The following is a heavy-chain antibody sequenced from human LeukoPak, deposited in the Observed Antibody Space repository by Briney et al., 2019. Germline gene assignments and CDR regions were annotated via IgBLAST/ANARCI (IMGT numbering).Heavy chain of an antibody. CDR3: ASDSVDIVVVPATIDY. D-gene: IGHD2-2*03. J-gene: IGHJ4*02. V-gene: IGHV1-18*01. CDR2: INAYNGNT. CDR1: GYTFTSYG. Sequence: ASVKVSCKSSGYTFTSYGISWVRQDPAQGLEWMGWINAYNGNTNYSANLQGRVTMTTDTSTSTDYMELRRLRSDDTDVYYCASDSVDIVVVPATIDYWGQGTLVTVSS.